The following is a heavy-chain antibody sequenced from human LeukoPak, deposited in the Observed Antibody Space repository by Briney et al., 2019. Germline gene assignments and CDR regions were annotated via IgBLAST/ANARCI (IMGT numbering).Heavy chain of an antibody. D-gene: IGHD6-6*01. J-gene: IGHJ4*02. CDR2: IYYSGST. Sequence: KSSETLSLTGTVSGGSISSSSYYWGWIRQPPGKGLEWIGSIYYSGSTYYIPSLKSRVTISVDTSKNQFSLKLSSVTAADTAVYYCARGPGDSSSSLGFDYWGQGTLVTVSS. CDR1: GGSISSSSYY. V-gene: IGHV4-39*07. CDR3: ARGPGDSSSSLGFDY.